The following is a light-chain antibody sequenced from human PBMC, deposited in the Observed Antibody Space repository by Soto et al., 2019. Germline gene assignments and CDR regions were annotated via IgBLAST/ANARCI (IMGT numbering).Light chain of an antibody. CDR3: QHYNSYPA. Sequence: DIQMTQSPSTLSASVGDRVTITCRASESVSSWLAWYQQKPGKAPKLLIYDVSSLESGVPSRFSGSGSGTEFTLTISSLQPDDFATYYCQHYNSYPAFGQGTKVEIK. V-gene: IGKV1-5*01. CDR1: ESVSSW. J-gene: IGKJ1*01. CDR2: DVS.